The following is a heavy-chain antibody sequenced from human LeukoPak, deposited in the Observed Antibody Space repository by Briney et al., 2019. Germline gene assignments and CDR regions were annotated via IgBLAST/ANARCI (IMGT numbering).Heavy chain of an antibody. D-gene: IGHD4-23*01. CDR1: GYSFTSYW. V-gene: IGHV5-51*01. J-gene: IGHJ2*01. CDR2: IYPGDSDT. Sequence: GESLKISCKGSGYSFTSYWISWVRQMPGKGLEWMGIIYPGDSDTRYSPSFQGQVTISADKSISTAYVQWSSLKASGTAMYYCARPATVVTPWYFDLWGRGTLVTVSS. CDR3: ARPATVVTPWYFDL.